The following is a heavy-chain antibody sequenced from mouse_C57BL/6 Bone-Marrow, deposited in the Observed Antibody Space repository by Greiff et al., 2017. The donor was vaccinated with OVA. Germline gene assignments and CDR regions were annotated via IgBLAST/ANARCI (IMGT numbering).Heavy chain of an antibody. CDR1: GYAFTNYL. V-gene: IGHV1-54*01. CDR2: INPGSGGT. Sequence: QVQLKESGAELVRPGTSVKVSCKASGYAFTNYLIEWVKQRPGQGLEWIGVINPGSGGTNYNEKFKGKATLTADKSSSTAYMQLSSLTSEDSAVYFCARGDGYYGVDYWGQGTSVTVSS. D-gene: IGHD2-3*01. J-gene: IGHJ4*01. CDR3: ARGDGYYGVDY.